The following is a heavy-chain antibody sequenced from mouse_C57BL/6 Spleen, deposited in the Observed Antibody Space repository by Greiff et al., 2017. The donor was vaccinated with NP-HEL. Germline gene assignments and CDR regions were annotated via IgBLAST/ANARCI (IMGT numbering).Heavy chain of an antibody. J-gene: IGHJ3*01. Sequence: EVQLVESGPELVKPGASVKIPCKASGYTFTDYNMDWVKQSHGKSLEWIGDINPNNGGTIYNQKFKGKATLTVDKSSSTAYMELRSLTSEDTAVYYCASEGYGKEFAYWGQGTLVTVSA. D-gene: IGHD2-10*02. CDR1: GYTFTDYN. CDR3: ASEGYGKEFAY. V-gene: IGHV1-18*01. CDR2: INPNNGGT.